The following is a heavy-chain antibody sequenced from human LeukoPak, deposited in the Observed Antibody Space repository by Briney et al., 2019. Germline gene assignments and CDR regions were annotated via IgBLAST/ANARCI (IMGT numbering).Heavy chain of an antibody. CDR1: GLTFSSYA. J-gene: IGHJ4*02. D-gene: IGHD5-18*01. V-gene: IGHV3-23*01. CDR3: GKALSTAMARIQDIGFDY. Sequence: GGSLRLSCAASGLTFSSYAWSWVRQAPGKGLEWVSAISGSGGSTYYADSVKGRFTISRDNSKNTLYLQMNSLRAEDTAVYYCGKALSTAMARIQDIGFDYCGQRNLVTVSS. CDR2: ISGSGGST.